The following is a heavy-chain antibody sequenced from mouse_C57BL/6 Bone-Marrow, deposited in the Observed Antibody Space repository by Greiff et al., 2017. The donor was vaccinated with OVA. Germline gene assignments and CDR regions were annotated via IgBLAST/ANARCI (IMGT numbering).Heavy chain of an antibody. J-gene: IGHJ3*01. CDR2: ISYDGSN. Sequence: DVKLVESGPGLVKPSQSLSLTCSVTGYSITSGYYWNWIRQFPGNKLEWMGYISYDGSNNYNPSLKNRISITRDTSKNQFFLKLNSVTTEDTATYYCARDYYGSSPWFAYWGQGTLVTVSA. V-gene: IGHV3-6*01. D-gene: IGHD1-1*01. CDR1: GYSITSGYY. CDR3: ARDYYGSSPWFAY.